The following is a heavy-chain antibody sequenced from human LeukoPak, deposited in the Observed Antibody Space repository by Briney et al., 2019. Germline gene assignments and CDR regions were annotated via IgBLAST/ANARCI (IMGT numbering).Heavy chain of an antibody. D-gene: IGHD3-22*01. CDR3: ARGRNYYDSSGYMPLDY. Sequence: SETLSLTCAVYGVSFSGYYWSWIRQPPGKGLEWIGEINHSGSTNYNPSLKSRVTISVDTSKNQFSLKLSSVTAADTAVYYCARGRNYYDSSGYMPLDYWGQGTLVTVSS. J-gene: IGHJ4*02. V-gene: IGHV4-34*01. CDR2: INHSGST. CDR1: GVSFSGYY.